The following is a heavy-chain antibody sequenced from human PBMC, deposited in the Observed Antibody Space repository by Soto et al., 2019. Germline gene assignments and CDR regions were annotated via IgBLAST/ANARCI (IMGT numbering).Heavy chain of an antibody. CDR2: IWYDVSNK. J-gene: IGHJ6*02. Sequence: GGSLRLSCAASGFTFSSYGVHWVRQAPGKGLEWVAVIWYDVSNKYYADSVKGRFTISRDNSKNTLYLQMNSLRAEDTAVYYCAREGALIAVAGTYYYYGMDVSGQGTRVTVSS. CDR1: GFTFSSYG. V-gene: IGHV3-33*01. D-gene: IGHD6-19*01. CDR3: AREGALIAVAGTYYYYGMDV.